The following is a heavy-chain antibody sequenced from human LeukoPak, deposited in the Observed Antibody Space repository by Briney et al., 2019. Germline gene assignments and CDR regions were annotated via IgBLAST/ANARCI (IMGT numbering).Heavy chain of an antibody. Sequence: GGSLRLSCAASGFTFTSYAMSWVRQAPGKGLEWVSSISGSGDNTFYADCVKGRFTISRDNSKNTLYLQMNTLRAEDTAAYHCAKGRNEDGDAALNYWGQGTLVTVSS. J-gene: IGHJ4*02. CDR2: ISGSGDNT. CDR1: GFTFTSYA. CDR3: AKGRNEDGDAALNY. D-gene: IGHD4-17*01. V-gene: IGHV3-23*01.